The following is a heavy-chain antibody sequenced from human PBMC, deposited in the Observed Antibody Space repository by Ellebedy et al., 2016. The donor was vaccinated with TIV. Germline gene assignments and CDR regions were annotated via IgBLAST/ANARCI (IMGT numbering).Heavy chain of an antibody. CDR1: GFTFTQYW. D-gene: IGHD6-19*01. CDR2: INSDGRST. V-gene: IGHV3-74*01. J-gene: IGHJ2*01. Sequence: GESLKISCAASGFTFTQYWLHWVRQAPGKGPVLVSRINSDGRSTTYADSVKGRCTISRDNAKNTLYLQMNSRRAEDTAVYYCARAGSSGWEAYFDLWGRGSLVTVAS. CDR3: ARAGSSGWEAYFDL.